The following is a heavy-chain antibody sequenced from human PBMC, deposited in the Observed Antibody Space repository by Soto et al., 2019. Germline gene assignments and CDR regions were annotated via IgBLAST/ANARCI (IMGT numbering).Heavy chain of an antibody. CDR1: GFTFSSYS. Sequence: LRLSCAASGFTFSSYSMNWVRQAPGTGLEWVSSISITSNYIYHVESVKGRFTVSRDNAKSSLYLQMNSLRAEDTAVYYCARDRTANSYYYHGMDVWGQGTTVTVSS. CDR2: ISITSNYI. CDR3: ARDRTANSYYYHGMDV. J-gene: IGHJ6*02. V-gene: IGHV3-21*01. D-gene: IGHD2-21*02.